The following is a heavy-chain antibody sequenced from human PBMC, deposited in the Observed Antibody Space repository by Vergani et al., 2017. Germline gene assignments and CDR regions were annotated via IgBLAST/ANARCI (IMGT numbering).Heavy chain of an antibody. V-gene: IGHV2-5*01. Sequence: QITLKESGPTLVKPTQTLTLTCTFSGFSLNTRGVSVAWIRQPPGKALDWLALIYWNDDQHYSPSLNNRVTITKDTSKNQVVLTMTNMDPVDTATYYCAQTYSSSPLYYYMDVWGKGTTVTVSS. J-gene: IGHJ6*03. CDR1: GFSLNTRGVS. CDR3: AQTYSSSPLYYYMDV. CDR2: IYWNDDQ. D-gene: IGHD6-6*01.